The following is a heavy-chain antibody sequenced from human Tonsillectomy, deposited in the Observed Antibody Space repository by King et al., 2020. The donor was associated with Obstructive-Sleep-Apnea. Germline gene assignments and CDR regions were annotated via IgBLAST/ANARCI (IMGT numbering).Heavy chain of an antibody. CDR2: MSYDGTYK. CDR1: GFTFSNNY. V-gene: IGHV3-30*18. J-gene: IGHJ5*02. CDR3: AKAQGGRFGEFPSNWFDP. D-gene: IGHD3-10*01. Sequence: QLVQSGGGVVQPGRSLRLSCAASGFTFSNNYMHWVRQPPGKGLEWVAVMSYDGTYKYYADSVKVRLTISRDNSKKTLYLQMNSLRAEDTAVYYCAKAQGGRFGEFPSNWFDPWGQGTLVTVSS.